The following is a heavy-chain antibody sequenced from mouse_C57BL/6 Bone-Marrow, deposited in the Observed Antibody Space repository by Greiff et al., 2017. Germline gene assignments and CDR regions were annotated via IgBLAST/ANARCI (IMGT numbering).Heavy chain of an antibody. CDR1: GYTFTSYW. J-gene: IGHJ1*03. CDR2: IDPNSGGT. D-gene: IGHD1-1*01. CDR3: ARVTTVPPWYFDV. Sequence: QVHVKQPGAELVKPGASVKLSCKASGYTFTSYWMHWVKQRPGRGLEWIGRIDPNSGGTKYNEKFKSKATLTVDKPSSTAYMQLSSLTSEDSAVYYCARVTTVPPWYFDVWGTGTTVTVSS. V-gene: IGHV1-72*01.